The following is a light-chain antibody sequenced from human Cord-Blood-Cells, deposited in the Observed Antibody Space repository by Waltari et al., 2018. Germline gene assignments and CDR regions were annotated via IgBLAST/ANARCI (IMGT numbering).Light chain of an antibody. CDR3: SSYTSSSTWV. J-gene: IGLJ3*02. Sequence: QSALTQPASVSGSPGQSITISCTGTSSDDCCFNYVPWYQQHPGKAPKLMIYDVINRPLGVSNRFSGSKSGNTASLTISGLQAEDEADYYCSSYTSSSTWVFGGGTKLTVL. V-gene: IGLV2-14*01. CDR1: SSDDCCFNY. CDR2: DVI.